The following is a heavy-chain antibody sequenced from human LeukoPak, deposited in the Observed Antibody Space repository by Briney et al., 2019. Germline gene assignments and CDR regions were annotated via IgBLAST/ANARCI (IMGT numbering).Heavy chain of an antibody. Sequence: ASVKVSCKASGYTFTGYYMHWVRQAPGQGLEWMGWINPNSGGTNYAQKFQGRVTMTRDTSISIAYMELSRLRSDDTAVYYCARDPNTVAFFDYWGQGTLVTVSS. J-gene: IGHJ4*02. CDR1: GYTFTGYY. D-gene: IGHD4-23*01. CDR2: INPNSGGT. V-gene: IGHV1-2*02. CDR3: ARDPNTVAFFDY.